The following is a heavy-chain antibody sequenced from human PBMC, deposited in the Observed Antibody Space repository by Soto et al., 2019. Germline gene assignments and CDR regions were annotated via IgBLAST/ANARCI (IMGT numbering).Heavy chain of an antibody. V-gene: IGHV3-23*01. CDR3: AKKGANGYYYYMDV. J-gene: IGHJ6*03. CDR2: ISGRGAST. Sequence: EVQLLESGGGLVQPGGSLRLSCAASGFTFSIYAMSWVRQAPEKGLEWVSSISGRGASTYYADSVKGRFTISSDNSKNALYLQTNSLRAEDTAVYYCAKKGANGYYYYMDVWGKGTTVTVS. CDR1: GFTFSIYA. D-gene: IGHD2-8*01.